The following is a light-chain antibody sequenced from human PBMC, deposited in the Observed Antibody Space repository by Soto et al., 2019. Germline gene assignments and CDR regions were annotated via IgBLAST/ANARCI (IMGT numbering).Light chain of an antibody. V-gene: IGLV2-14*01. CDR2: EVS. CDR3: SSYTSSNTLV. Sequence: QSALTQPASVSGSPGQSITNSCTGTSSDVGAYNYVSWYQQHPGKAPKLMIFEVSDRPSGVSNRFSGSKSGNTASLTISGLQAEDEADYYCSSYTSSNTLVFGGGTQLTVL. CDR1: SSDVGAYNY. J-gene: IGLJ2*01.